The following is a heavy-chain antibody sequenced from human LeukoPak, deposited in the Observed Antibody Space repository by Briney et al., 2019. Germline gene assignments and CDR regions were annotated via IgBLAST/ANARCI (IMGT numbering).Heavy chain of an antibody. CDR2: IIPIFGTA. J-gene: IGHJ5*02. V-gene: IGHV1-69*13. CDR3: ARDEVVRGSFSNWFDP. CDR1: GGTFSSYA. Sequence: ASVKVSCKASGGTFSSYAISWVRQAPGQGLEWMGGIIPIFGTANYAQKFQGRVTITADESTSTAYMELSSLRSEDTAVYYCARDEVVRGSFSNWFDPWGQGTLVTVSS. D-gene: IGHD1-26*01.